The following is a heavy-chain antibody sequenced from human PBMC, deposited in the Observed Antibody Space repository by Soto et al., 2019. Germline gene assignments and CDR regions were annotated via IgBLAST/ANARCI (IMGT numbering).Heavy chain of an antibody. J-gene: IGHJ6*02. V-gene: IGHV1-69*01. CDR1: AGTFSSYA. D-gene: IGHD5-12*01. CDR2: IIPIFGTA. CDR3: ASWLQIAYYYYGTDV. Sequence: ASVKGSCKASAGTFSSYAVSWVRRAPGEGVEGMGGIIPIFGTANYAQKFQGSVTITADESTSTAYMELSSLRSEDTAVYYCASWLQIAYYYYGTDVWCQGTSVTVSS.